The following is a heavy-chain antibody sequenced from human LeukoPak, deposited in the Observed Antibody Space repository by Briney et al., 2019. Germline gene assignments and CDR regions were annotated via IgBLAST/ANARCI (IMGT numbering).Heavy chain of an antibody. CDR1: GYSFTSYW. CDR3: ARQTAMGRSGDY. V-gene: IGHV5-51*01. J-gene: IGHJ4*02. Sequence: GESLKISCKASGYSFTSYWIGWVRQMPGKGLEWMGIIDPSDSETRYTPSFQGHVTIPADKSLTTAYLQWNSLKASDTAMYYCARQTAMGRSGDYWGQGTLVAVSS. D-gene: IGHD7-27*01. CDR2: IDPSDSET.